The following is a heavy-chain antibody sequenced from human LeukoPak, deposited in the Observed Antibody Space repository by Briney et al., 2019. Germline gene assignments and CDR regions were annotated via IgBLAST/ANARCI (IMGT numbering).Heavy chain of an antibody. Sequence: GASLRLSCVASGFTFSNYAMSWVRQAPGKGLEWVSAITGSGGITYYADSVKGRFTISRDNSKNTLYLQMNSLRAEDTAVYYCAKWGDYDVLTGYYDPDYWGQGILVTVSS. CDR3: AKWGDYDVLTGYYDPDY. V-gene: IGHV3-23*01. D-gene: IGHD3-9*01. CDR2: ITGSGGIT. J-gene: IGHJ4*02. CDR1: GFTFSNYA.